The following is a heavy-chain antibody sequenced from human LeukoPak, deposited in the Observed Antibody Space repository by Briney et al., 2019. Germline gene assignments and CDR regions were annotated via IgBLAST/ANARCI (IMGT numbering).Heavy chain of an antibody. V-gene: IGHV3-48*03. Sequence: GGSLRLSCAASGFTFSSYEMNWVRQAPGKGLEWVSYISSSGSTIYYADSVKGRFTISRDNAKNSLYLQMNSLRAEDTAVYYCARVTRRRDGYNHGDYWGQGTLVTVSS. CDR2: ISSSGSTI. J-gene: IGHJ4*02. CDR1: GFTFSSYE. D-gene: IGHD5-24*01. CDR3: ARVTRRRDGYNHGDY.